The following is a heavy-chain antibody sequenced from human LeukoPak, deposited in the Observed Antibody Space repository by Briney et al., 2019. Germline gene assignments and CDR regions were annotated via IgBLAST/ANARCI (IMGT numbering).Heavy chain of an antibody. CDR2: ISGSGGST. V-gene: IGHV3-23*01. J-gene: IGHJ6*03. CDR3: AKGLPPHTLHYYYYMDV. Sequence: GGSLRLSCAASGFTFSSYAMSWVRQAPGKGLEWVSAISGSGGSTYYADSVKGRFTISRDNSKNTLCLQMNSLRAEDTAVYYCAKGLPPHTLHYYYYMDVWGKGTTVTVSS. CDR1: GFTFSSYA. D-gene: IGHD2-15*01.